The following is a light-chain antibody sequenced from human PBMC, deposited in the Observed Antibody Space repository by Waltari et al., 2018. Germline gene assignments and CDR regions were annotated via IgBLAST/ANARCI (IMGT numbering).Light chain of an antibody. CDR3: LQSDNAPWG. V-gene: IGKV1-39*01. CDR1: QSISGD. J-gene: IGKJ1*01. Sequence: DIQMTQSPSSLSASIGDRVTITCRASQSISGDLNLYQQKPGKAPKVLIYGASTLESGVPSRFSGSGSGTDFTFTISSLQLGDSATYYCLQSDNAPWGFGQGTKVEIK. CDR2: GAS.